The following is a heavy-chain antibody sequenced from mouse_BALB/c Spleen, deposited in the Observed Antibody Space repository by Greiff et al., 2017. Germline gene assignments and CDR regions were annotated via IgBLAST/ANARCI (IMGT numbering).Heavy chain of an antibody. CDR1: GYSITSDYA. V-gene: IGHV3-2*02. Sequence: EVQLQESGPGLVKPSQSLSLTCTVTGYSITSDYAWNWIRQFPGNKLEWMGYISYSGSTSYNPSLKSRISITRDTSKNQFFLQLNSVTTEDTATYYCARKGLRVFDDWGQGTTLTVSS. CDR3: ARKGLRVFDD. CDR2: ISYSGST. D-gene: IGHD3-1*01. J-gene: IGHJ2*01.